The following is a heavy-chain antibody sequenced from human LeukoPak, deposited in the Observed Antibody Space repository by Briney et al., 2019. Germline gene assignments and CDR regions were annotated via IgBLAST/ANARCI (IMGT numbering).Heavy chain of an antibody. CDR2: INDSGST. J-gene: IGHJ6*03. V-gene: IGHV4-34*01. D-gene: IGHD3-10*01. CDR1: GETFNGYY. CDR3: ARDEEAMVRDLGGKYYYYYMDV. Sequence: SETLSLTCAVYGETFNGYYWSWIRQPLGKGLEWIGEINDSGSTHYNPSLKSRVTILVDTSQNQFSLKLSSVTAADTAVYYCARDEEAMVRDLGGKYYYYYMDVWGKGTTVTISS.